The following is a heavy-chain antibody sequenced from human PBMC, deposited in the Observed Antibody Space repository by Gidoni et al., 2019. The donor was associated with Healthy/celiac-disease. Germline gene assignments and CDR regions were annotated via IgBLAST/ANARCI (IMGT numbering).Heavy chain of an antibody. Sequence: QVQLQQWGAGLLKPSETLSLTCAVYGGSFSGYYWSWIRQPPGKGLEWIGEINHSGSTNYNPSLKSRVTISVDTSKNQFSLKLSSVTAADTAVYYCARGLDDDYDSSGYKEWGQGTLVTVSS. D-gene: IGHD3-22*01. CDR2: INHSGST. J-gene: IGHJ4*02. CDR1: GGSFSGYY. V-gene: IGHV4-34*01. CDR3: ARGLDDDYDSSGYKE.